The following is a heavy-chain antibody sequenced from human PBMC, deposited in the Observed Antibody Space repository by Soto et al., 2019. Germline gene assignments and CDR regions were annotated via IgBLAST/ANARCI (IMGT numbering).Heavy chain of an antibody. CDR3: MAARPVFQGFDP. V-gene: IGHV1-69*01. J-gene: IGHJ5*02. D-gene: IGHD6-6*01. Sequence: QVQLVQSGAEVKKPGSSVKVSCKASGGTFSSYAISWVRQAPGQGLEWMGGIIPIFGTANYAQKFQGRVTITAAESTSTAYMALRSLRSEDTAVYFYMAARPVFQGFDPWGQGTLFTLSS. CDR2: IIPIFGTA. CDR1: GGTFSSYA.